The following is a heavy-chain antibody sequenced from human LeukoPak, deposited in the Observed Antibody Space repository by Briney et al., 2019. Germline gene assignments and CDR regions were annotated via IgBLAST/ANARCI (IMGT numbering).Heavy chain of an antibody. V-gene: IGHV3-30*02. CDR1: GFTFSSYG. Sequence: TGGSLRLSCAASGFTFSSYGMHWVRQAPGKGLEWVAFIRYDGSNKYYADSVKGRFTISRDNSKNTLYLQMNSLRAEDTAVYYCARAEYSSSWYGHTAFDIWGQGTMVTVSS. J-gene: IGHJ3*02. CDR2: IRYDGSNK. D-gene: IGHD6-13*01. CDR3: ARAEYSSSWYGHTAFDI.